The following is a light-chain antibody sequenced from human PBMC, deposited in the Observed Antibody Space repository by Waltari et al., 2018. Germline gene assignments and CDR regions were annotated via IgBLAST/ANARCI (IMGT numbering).Light chain of an antibody. CDR2: KAS. V-gene: IGKV1-5*01. Sequence: IQMTQSPSFLTASMGDKVNITYHASQSISSWLAWYQQKPGKAPKPLIYKASSLESGVPSRFSGSGSGTDFTLTISSLQPEDFTTYYCQQYNSAPYSFGQGTKVEIK. CDR3: QQYNSAPYS. CDR1: QSISSW. J-gene: IGKJ2*03.